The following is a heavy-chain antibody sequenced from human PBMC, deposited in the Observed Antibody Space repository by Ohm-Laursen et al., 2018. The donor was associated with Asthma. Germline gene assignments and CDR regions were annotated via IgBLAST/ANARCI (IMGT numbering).Heavy chain of an antibody. V-gene: IGHV1-69*10. CDR3: ARSRQQLVRYDGFDI. CDR2: IIPLFGLP. D-gene: IGHD6-6*01. J-gene: IGHJ3*02. CDR1: GGNFDTYA. Sequence: SVKVSCKSSGGNFDTYAITRVRQAPGQGLEWVGVIIPLFGLPKYAQKFKGRVTITADKSTSTAYMDLTSLTSEDTAVYYCARSRQQLVRYDGFDIWGQGTMVTISS.